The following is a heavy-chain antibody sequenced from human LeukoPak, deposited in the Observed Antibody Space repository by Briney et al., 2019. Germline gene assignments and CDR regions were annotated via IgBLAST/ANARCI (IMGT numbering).Heavy chain of an antibody. CDR3: ARAGRFSYPLYGMDV. J-gene: IGHJ6*02. Sequence: GGSLRLSCAASGFTFSSYSMNWVRQAPGKGLEWVSSISSSSSYIYYADSVKGRFTISRDNVKNSLYLQMNSLRAEDTAVYYCARAGRFSYPLYGMDVWGQGTTVTVSS. CDR1: GFTFSSYS. V-gene: IGHV3-21*04. CDR2: ISSSSSYI.